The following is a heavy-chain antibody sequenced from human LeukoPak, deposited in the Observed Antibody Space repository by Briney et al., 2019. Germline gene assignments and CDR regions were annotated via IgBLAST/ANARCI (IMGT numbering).Heavy chain of an antibody. J-gene: IGHJ4*02. CDR2: IYSAGST. CDR1: GFTVSDNY. V-gene: IGHV3-53*01. CDR3: AGRGDGGRSFDY. D-gene: IGHD4-23*01. Sequence: GGSLRLSCAASGFTVSDNYMSWVRQAPGKGLEWVSLIYSAGSTYYADSVTGRFTISRDNSKNTLFLQMNSLRAEDTAVYYCAGRGDGGRSFDYWGQGTLVTVSS.